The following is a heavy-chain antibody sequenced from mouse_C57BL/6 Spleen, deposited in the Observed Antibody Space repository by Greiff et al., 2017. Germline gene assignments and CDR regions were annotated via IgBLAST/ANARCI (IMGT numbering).Heavy chain of an antibody. J-gene: IGHJ4*01. V-gene: IGHV1-69*01. CDR3: ARRTTVVAGGAMDY. CDR1: GYTFTSYW. CDR2: IDSSDSYT. Sequence: QVQLQQPGAELVMPGASVKLSCKASGYTFTSYWMHWVKQRPGQGLEWIGEIDSSDSYTNYNQKFKGKSTLTVDKSSSTAYMQLSSLTSEDSAVYYCARRTTVVAGGAMDYWGQRTSVTVSS. D-gene: IGHD1-1*01.